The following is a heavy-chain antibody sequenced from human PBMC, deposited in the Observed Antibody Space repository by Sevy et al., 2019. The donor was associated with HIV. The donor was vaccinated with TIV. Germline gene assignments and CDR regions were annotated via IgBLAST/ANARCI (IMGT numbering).Heavy chain of an antibody. Sequence: LLQLRRPLSLTCAVYGGSFSGYYWSWIRQPPGKGLEWIGEINHSGSTNYNPSLKSRVTISVDTSKNQFSLKLSSVTAADTAVYYCAVQGAGYYYYGMDVWGQGTTVTVSS. J-gene: IGHJ6*02. D-gene: IGHD3-10*01. CDR3: AVQGAGYYYYGMDV. CDR2: INHSGST. V-gene: IGHV4-34*01. CDR1: GGSFSGYY.